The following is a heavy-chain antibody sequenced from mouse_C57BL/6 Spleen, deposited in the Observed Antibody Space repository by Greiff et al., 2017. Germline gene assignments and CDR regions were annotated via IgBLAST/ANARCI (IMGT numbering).Heavy chain of an antibody. CDR3: ARYDYDGGGFDY. J-gene: IGHJ2*01. V-gene: IGHV5-9*01. Sequence: EVKLMESGGGLVKPGGSLKLSCAASGFTFSSYTMSWVRQTPEKRLEWVATISGGGGNTYYPDSVKGRFTISRDNAKNTLYLQMSSLRSEDTALYYCARYDYDGGGFDYWGQGTTLTVSS. CDR1: GFTFSSYT. CDR2: ISGGGGNT. D-gene: IGHD2-4*01.